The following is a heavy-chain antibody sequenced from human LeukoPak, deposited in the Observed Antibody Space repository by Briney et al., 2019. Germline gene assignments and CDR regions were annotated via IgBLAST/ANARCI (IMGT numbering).Heavy chain of an antibody. V-gene: IGHV3-7*05. D-gene: IGHD1-1*01. J-gene: IGHJ4*02. CDR2: IIQDGSET. CDR3: AREDQLEGEFDY. Sequence: PGGSLRLSCSASGFSIRSYWMSWVRQAPGKGLEWVANIIQDGSETYYVDSVKGRFTISRDNAKSSLYLQMNSLRAEDTAVYYCAREDQLEGEFDYWGQGTLVTVSS. CDR1: GFSIRSYW.